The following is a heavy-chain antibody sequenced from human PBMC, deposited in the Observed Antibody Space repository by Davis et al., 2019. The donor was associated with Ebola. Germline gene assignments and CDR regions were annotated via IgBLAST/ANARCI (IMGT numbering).Heavy chain of an antibody. D-gene: IGHD1-14*01. CDR3: ARGGETVTGTASHGMDV. CDR2: LSGSGGLS. CDR1: GYTFRIHA. V-gene: IGHV3-23*01. Sequence: GESLKIPCAAPGYTFRIHAMTWVRQAPGKGLGWVSALSGSGGLSFYADSVKGRFTISRDNSKNTLYLQMDSLTAEDTAVYYCARGGETVTGTASHGMDVWGQGTTVTVSS. J-gene: IGHJ6*02.